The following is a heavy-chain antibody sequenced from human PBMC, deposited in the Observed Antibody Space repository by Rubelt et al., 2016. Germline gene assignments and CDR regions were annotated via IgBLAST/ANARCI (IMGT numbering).Heavy chain of an antibody. CDR2: MNPNSGNT. J-gene: IGHJ5*02. CDR3: ERMVNDFWSGYHNWFDH. D-gene: IGHD3-3*01. CDR1: GYTFTSYD. V-gene: IGHV1-8*01. Sequence: QVQLVQSGAEVKKPGASVKVSCKASGYTFTSYDINWVRQATGQGLEWMGWMNPNSGNTGNAQKFQGRDTQTRNTPISTAYMELSSLGSDDTDGYYCERMVNDFWSGYHNWFDHWGQGTLVTVSS.